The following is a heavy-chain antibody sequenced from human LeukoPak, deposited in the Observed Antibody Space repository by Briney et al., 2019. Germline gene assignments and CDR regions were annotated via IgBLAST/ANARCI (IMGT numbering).Heavy chain of an antibody. D-gene: IGHD3-16*01. Sequence: WIRQPPGKGLEWIGYIYYSGSTYYNPSLKSRVTISVDTSKSQFSLKLSSVTAADTAVYYCARLRGYYFDYWGQGTLVTVSS. CDR3: ARLRGYYFDY. CDR2: IYYSGST. V-gene: IGHV4-30-4*08. J-gene: IGHJ4*02.